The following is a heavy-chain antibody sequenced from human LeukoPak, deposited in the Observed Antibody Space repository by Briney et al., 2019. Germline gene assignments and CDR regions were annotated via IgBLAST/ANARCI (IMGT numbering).Heavy chain of an antibody. CDR3: ARDRTMIVAEFDY. V-gene: IGHV3-23*01. D-gene: IGHD3-22*01. CDR1: GFIFSNYV. Sequence: GGSLRLSCAASGFIFSNYVMTWVRQAPGKGLEWVSAMSGRGGSIYYADSVKGRFTISRDNSKNTLYLQMNSLRAEDTAVYYCARDRTMIVAEFDYWGQGTLVTVSS. J-gene: IGHJ4*02. CDR2: MSGRGGSI.